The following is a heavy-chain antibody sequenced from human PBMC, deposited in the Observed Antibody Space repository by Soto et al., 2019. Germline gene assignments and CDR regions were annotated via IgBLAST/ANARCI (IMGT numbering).Heavy chain of an antibody. D-gene: IGHD3-3*01. Sequence: QVQVVESGGGVVQPGRSLRLSCAASGFTFSSFGMHWLRQAPGKGLEWVSLIWYDGSKKSYGDSVKGRFTISRDNSRNTVYLQMNSLRADATAVYYCARDASYYSLWSGYYPSRNGMDVWCQGTTVTVSS. CDR3: ARDASYYSLWSGYYPSRNGMDV. CDR1: GFTFSSFG. V-gene: IGHV3-33*01. CDR2: IWYDGSKK. J-gene: IGHJ6*02.